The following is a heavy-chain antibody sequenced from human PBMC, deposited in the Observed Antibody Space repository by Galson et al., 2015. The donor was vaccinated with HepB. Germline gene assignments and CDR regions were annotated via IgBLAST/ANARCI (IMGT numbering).Heavy chain of an antibody. V-gene: IGHV3-74*01. D-gene: IGHD3-16*01. Sequence: SLRLSCAASGFTFSSYWMHWVRQAPGKGLVWVSGIKSDGSSTSYADSVKGRLTISRDNAKNTLYLQMNSLRAEDTAVYYCVRGGYYYYDMDVWGQGTTVTVSS. CDR1: GFTFSSYW. CDR2: IKSDGSST. J-gene: IGHJ6*02. CDR3: VRGGYYYYDMDV.